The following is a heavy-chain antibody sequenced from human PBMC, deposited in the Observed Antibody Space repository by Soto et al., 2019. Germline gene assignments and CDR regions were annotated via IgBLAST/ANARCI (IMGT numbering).Heavy chain of an antibody. CDR3: ARVYYYDSSGYYSPGEAFDI. D-gene: IGHD3-22*01. V-gene: IGHV4-30-4*01. Sequence: PSETLSLTCTVSGGSISSGDYYWSWIRQPPGKGLEWIGYIYYSGSTYYNPSLKSRVTISVDTSKNQFSLKLSSVTAADTAVYYCARVYYYDSSGYYSPGEAFDIWGQGTMVTVSS. CDR1: GGSISSGDYY. J-gene: IGHJ3*02. CDR2: IYYSGST.